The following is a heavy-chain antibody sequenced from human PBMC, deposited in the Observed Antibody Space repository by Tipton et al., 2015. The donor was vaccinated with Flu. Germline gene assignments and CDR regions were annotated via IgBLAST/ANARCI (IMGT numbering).Heavy chain of an antibody. Sequence: TLSLTCAVYGGSFSGYYWSWIRQPPGKGLEWIGEINHSGSTNYNPSLKSRVTISVDTSKNQFSLKLSSVTAADTAVYYCARHIGAVAPMNWFDPWGQGTLVTVSS. J-gene: IGHJ5*02. V-gene: IGHV4-34*01. CDR3: ARHIGAVAPMNWFDP. D-gene: IGHD5-12*01. CDR1: GGSFSGYY. CDR2: INHSGST.